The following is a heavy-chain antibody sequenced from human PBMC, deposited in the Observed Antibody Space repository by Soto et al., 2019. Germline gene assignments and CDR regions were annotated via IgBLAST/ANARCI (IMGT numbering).Heavy chain of an antibody. D-gene: IGHD2-2*01. CDR1: AGSFSGYY. CDR3: ARKGRYCTSASCYAWWFAP. V-gene: IGHV4-34*02. CDR2: INHRGST. Sequence: QVPLQQWGAGLLKPSETLSLTCAVYAGSFSGYYWSWIRQPPGKGLEWIGEINHRGSTNYNPSLHSRVAISVDPSKTQFSLELSSVTTADTAVYYCARKGRYCTSASCYAWWFAPWGQATLVTVSS. J-gene: IGHJ5*02.